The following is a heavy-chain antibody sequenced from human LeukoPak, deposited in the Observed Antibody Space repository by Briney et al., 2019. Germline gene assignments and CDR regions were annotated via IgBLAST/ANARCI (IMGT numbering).Heavy chain of an antibody. CDR1: GSTFSNYA. V-gene: IGHV3-23*01. D-gene: IGHD3-22*01. CDR3: ARHLFSGDYYISYFQH. CDR2: ISGSGSRT. Sequence: GGSLRLSCAASGSTFSNYAMSWVRQAPGKGLEWVSTISGSGSRTYYADSVNGRFTISRDSSKNTLFLQMNSLRVEDTAMYYCARHLFSGDYYISYFQHWGQGTLLTVSS. J-gene: IGHJ1*01.